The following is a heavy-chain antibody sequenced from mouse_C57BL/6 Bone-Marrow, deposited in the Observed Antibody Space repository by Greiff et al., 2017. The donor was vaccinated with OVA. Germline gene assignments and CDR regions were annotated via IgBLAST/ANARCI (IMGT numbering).Heavy chain of an antibody. Sequence: QVQLQQPGAELVKPGASVKMSCKASGYTFTSYWITWVKQRPGQGLEWIGDIYPGSGSTNYNEKFKSKASLTVDTSSSTAYMQLSSLTSEDSAVYYCARWNYDYGVDYWGQGTTLTVSS. CDR1: GYTFTSYW. CDR3: ARWNYDYGVDY. V-gene: IGHV1-55*01. J-gene: IGHJ2*01. D-gene: IGHD2-4*01. CDR2: IYPGSGST.